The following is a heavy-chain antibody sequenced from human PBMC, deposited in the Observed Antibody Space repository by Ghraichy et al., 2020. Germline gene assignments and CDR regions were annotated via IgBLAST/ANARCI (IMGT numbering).Heavy chain of an antibody. D-gene: IGHD2-15*01. CDR3: ARANSRYCSGGSCYPDFDY. CDR1: GGTFSSYA. J-gene: IGHJ4*02. V-gene: IGHV1-69*04. Sequence: SVKVSCKASGGTFSSYAISWVRQAPGQGLEWMGRIIPILGIANYAQKFQGRVTITADKSTSTAYMELSSLRSEDTAVYYCARANSRYCSGGSCYPDFDYWGQGTLVTVSS. CDR2: IIPILGIA.